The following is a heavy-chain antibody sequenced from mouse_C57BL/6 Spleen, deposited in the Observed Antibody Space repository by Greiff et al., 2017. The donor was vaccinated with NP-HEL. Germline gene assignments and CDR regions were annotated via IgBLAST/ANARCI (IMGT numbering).Heavy chain of an antibody. Sequence: EVQLQQSGPELVKPGASVKISCKASGYSFTDYNMNWVKQSNGKSLEWIGVINPNYGTTSYNQKFKGKATLTVDQSSSTAYMQLNSLTSEDSAVYYVSRCPFITTAYYFDYWGQGTTLTVSS. CDR1: GYSFTDYN. V-gene: IGHV1-39*01. J-gene: IGHJ2*01. CDR3: SRCPFITTAYYFDY. CDR2: INPNYGTT. D-gene: IGHD1-1*01.